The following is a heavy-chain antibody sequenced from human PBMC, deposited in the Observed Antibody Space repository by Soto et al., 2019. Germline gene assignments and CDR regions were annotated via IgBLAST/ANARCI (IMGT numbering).Heavy chain of an antibody. CDR2: IKQDENGK. Sequence: EVQLVESGGGLVQPGGSLRLSCEASGFTFSSRWMTWVRQGPGKGLEWVANIKQDENGKDYVDSVTGRFTISRDNAKNSLDLEMKSRGAEDTALYYCWSHRGTAAAGLVLDFWGQGTLVTVSP. V-gene: IGHV3-7*02. J-gene: IGHJ4*02. CDR1: GFTFSSRW. CDR3: WSHRGTAAAGLVLDF. D-gene: IGHD6-13*01.